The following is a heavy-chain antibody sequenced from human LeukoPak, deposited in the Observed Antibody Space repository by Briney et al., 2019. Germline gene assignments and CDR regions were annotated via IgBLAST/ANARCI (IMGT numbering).Heavy chain of an antibody. D-gene: IGHD2-2*02. CDR2: IGTAGDT. CDR1: GFTFSSYD. Sequence: GGSLRLSCAASGFTFSSYDMHWVRQATGKGLEWVSAIGTAGDTYYPGSVRGRFTISSENAKNSLYLQMNSLRAEDTAVYYCGRGFSIVPAGIPDYWGLGTLVTVSS. J-gene: IGHJ4*02. V-gene: IGHV3-13*01. CDR3: GRGFSIVPAGIPDY.